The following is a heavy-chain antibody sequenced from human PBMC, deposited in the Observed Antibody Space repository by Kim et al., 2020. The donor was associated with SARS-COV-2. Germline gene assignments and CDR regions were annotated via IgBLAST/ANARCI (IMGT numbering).Heavy chain of an antibody. J-gene: IGHJ5*02. CDR3: ARDHSSRDWFDP. Sequence: YHAASVEGRFTISRDNSKNTLYLQMNSLRAEDTAVYYCARDHSSRDWFDPWGQGTLVTVSS. D-gene: IGHD2-2*01. V-gene: IGHV3-30*01.